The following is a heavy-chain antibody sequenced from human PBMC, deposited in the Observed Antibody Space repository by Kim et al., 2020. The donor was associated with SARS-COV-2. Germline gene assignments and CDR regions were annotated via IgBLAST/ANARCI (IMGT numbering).Heavy chain of an antibody. CDR2: IHYSGST. CDR1: GASISGSSYY. J-gene: IGHJ3*02. D-gene: IGHD1-26*01. CDR3: AGRVGARAHDAFDI. Sequence: SETLSLTCIVSGASISGSSYYWGWIRQPPGKGLEWIGSIHYSGSTYYNPSLKSRVTISEDTSKNQFSLKLSSVTAADTAVYYCAGRVGARAHDAFDIWGQGTMVTVSS. V-gene: IGHV4-39*01.